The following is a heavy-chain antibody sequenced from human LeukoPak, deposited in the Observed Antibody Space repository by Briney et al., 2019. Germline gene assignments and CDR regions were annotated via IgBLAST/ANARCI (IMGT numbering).Heavy chain of an antibody. V-gene: IGHV3-15*01. D-gene: IGHD2/OR15-2a*01. Sequence: PGGSLRLSCAASGFTFSSYAMSWVRQAPGKGLEWVGRIKSKTNGGTTDYAAPVKGRFTISRDDSKNMLFLQMNTLKTEDTAVYYCTSDDPVNRSWGKGTLVTVSS. CDR2: IKSKTNGGTT. CDR1: GFTFSSYA. CDR3: TSDDPVNRS. J-gene: IGHJ4*02.